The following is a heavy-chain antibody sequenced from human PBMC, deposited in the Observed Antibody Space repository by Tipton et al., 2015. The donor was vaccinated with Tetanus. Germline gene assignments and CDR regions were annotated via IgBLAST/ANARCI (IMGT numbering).Heavy chain of an antibody. V-gene: IGHV3-74*01. CDR3: ARGRLGRDYGMDV. J-gene: IGHJ6*02. Sequence: SLRLSCAASGFAFSAYWMYWVRQAPGKGLIWVSRMNSDGSSTIYADSVKGRFTISRDNAKNTLFLQMSSLRAEDTAVYYCARGRLGRDYGMDVWGQGTTVTVSS. CDR1: GFAFSAYW. CDR2: MNSDGSST. D-gene: IGHD7-27*01.